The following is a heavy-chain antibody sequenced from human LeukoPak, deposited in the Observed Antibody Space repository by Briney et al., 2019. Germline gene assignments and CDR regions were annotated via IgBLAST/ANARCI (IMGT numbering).Heavy chain of an antibody. D-gene: IGHD6-19*01. CDR1: GFTFSSYA. Sequence: GRFLRLSCAASGFTFSSYAMHWVRQAPGKGREWVALIWYDGRTKFHADSVKGRFTISRDNSKNTLFLQMDSLRDEDTAVYYCSREWGRIAVAGGPGYWGQGTRVTVSS. V-gene: IGHV3-33*08. CDR3: SREWGRIAVAGGPGY. J-gene: IGHJ4*02. CDR2: IWYDGRTK.